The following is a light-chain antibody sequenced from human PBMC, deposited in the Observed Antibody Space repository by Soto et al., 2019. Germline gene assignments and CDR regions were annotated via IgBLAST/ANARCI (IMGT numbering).Light chain of an antibody. J-gene: IGKJ5*01. Sequence: EIVLTQSPGTLSLSPGERATLSCRASQSITSSYLAWYQQKPGQAPRLLIYGASSTATGIPERFSGSGSGTSFTLTVSRLEPEECAVFYCQQYGSSPITFGQGTRLEIK. CDR1: QSITSSY. CDR3: QQYGSSPIT. CDR2: GAS. V-gene: IGKV3-20*01.